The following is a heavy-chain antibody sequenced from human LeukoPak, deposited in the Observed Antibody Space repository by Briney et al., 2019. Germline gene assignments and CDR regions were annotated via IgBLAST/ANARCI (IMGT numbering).Heavy chain of an antibody. CDR1: GFTFSSYA. Sequence: GGSLRLSCAASGFTFSSYAMSWVRQAPGRGLEWVSAISGSGGSTYYADSVKGRFTISRDNSKNTLYLQMNSLRAEDTAVYYFAKDIRGWPFDYWGQGTLVTVSS. V-gene: IGHV3-23*01. D-gene: IGHD6-19*01. CDR3: AKDIRGWPFDY. CDR2: ISGSGGST. J-gene: IGHJ4*02.